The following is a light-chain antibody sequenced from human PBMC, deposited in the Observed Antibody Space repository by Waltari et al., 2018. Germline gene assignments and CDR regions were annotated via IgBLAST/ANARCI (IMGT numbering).Light chain of an antibody. CDR3: QAWDSSAVV. V-gene: IGLV3-1*01. CDR2: QDT. Sequence: SYELTQPPSASVSPGQTASITCSGHLLGGNYAFWYQQKPGQSPVLVIYQDTRRPSGIPGRFSCANSGNTATLTITGPQAMDEADYYCQAWDSSAVVFGGGTKLTVL. J-gene: IGLJ2*01. CDR1: LLGGNY.